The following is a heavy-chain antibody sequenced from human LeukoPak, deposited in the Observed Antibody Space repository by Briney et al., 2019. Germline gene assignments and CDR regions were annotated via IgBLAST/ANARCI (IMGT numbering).Heavy chain of an antibody. J-gene: IGHJ6*02. CDR1: GFTFSSYG. V-gene: IGHV3-30*02. CDR3: AKASPYGSGSYYGMDV. Sequence: GGSLRLSCAASGFTFSSYGIHWVRQAPGKGLEWVAFIRYDGSNKYYADSVKGRFTISRDNSKNTLYLQMNSLRAEDTAVYYCAKASPYGSGSYYGMDVWGQGTTVTVSS. CDR2: IRYDGSNK. D-gene: IGHD3-10*01.